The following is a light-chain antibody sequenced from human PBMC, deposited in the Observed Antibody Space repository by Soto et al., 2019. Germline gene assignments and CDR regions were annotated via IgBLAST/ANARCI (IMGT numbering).Light chain of an antibody. CDR3: TSYAGSNNFVA. CDR1: SSDVGHYNY. J-gene: IGLJ2*01. CDR2: DVT. Sequence: QAVVTQPPSASGSPGQSVTISCTGTSSDVGHYNYVSWYQQHPGKAPKLMIYDVTRRPSGVPDRFSGSKSGNTASLTVSGLQADDEADYYCTSYAGSNNFVAFGGGTKLTVL. V-gene: IGLV2-8*01.